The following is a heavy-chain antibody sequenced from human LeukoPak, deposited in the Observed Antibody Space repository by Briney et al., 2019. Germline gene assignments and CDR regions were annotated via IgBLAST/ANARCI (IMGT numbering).Heavy chain of an antibody. V-gene: IGHV1-46*01. J-gene: IGHJ5*01. D-gene: IGHD6-19*01. CDR2: INPSTGSR. CDR3: ASHLRAAVAGTFDF. Sequence: ASVKVSCKASGHTFTDYYIHWVRQAPGQGLEWMGIINPSTGSRTNAQKFQGRVTVTNDTSTSTIYMELSRLRSEDTAVYYCASHLRAAVAGTFDFWGQETLVTVSS. CDR1: GHTFTDYY.